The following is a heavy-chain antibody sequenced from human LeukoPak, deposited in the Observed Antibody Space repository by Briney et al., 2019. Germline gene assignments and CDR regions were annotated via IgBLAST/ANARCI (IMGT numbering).Heavy chain of an antibody. CDR2: VYDTGAT. J-gene: IGHJ5*02. CDR1: GASIGSYY. CDR3: ARLPLITTTRGGFDP. D-gene: IGHD3-10*01. Sequence: PSEPLSLTCTVSGASIGSYYWSWIRQPPGEGVEGMGYVYDTGATNHNPSLKSRFTISIDTSKNQSALYLSSVTAADTAVYYCARLPLITTTRGGFDPWGQGTLVTVSS. V-gene: IGHV4-59*08.